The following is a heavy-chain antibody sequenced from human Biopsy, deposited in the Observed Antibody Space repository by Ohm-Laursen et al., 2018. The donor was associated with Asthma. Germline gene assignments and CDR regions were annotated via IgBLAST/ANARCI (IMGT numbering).Heavy chain of an antibody. CDR3: ARCQVGYSSGWSLLLKKIYYSGMDV. Sequence: GSSVKVSCKAPGGTLSNFAISWVRQAPGQGLEWLGGIMTVFGTTNYAQKFQGRVTITADESTSTAYMEVTSLRSEETAIYYCARCQVGYSSGWSLLLKKIYYSGMDVWGQGTAVTVSS. V-gene: IGHV1-69*01. J-gene: IGHJ6*02. CDR2: IMTVFGTT. D-gene: IGHD6-19*01. CDR1: GGTLSNFA.